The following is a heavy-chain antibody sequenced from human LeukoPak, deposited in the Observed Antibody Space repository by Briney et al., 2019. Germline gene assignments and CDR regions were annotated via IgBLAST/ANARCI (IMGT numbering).Heavy chain of an antibody. D-gene: IGHD6-19*01. CDR2: IYHSGST. CDR3: ARIIAVAGMVYYYYMDV. V-gene: IGHV4-38-2*02. J-gene: IGHJ6*03. CDR1: GYSISSGYY. Sequence: SETLSLTCTVSGYSISSGYYWGWIRQPPGKGLEWIGSIYHSGSTYYNPSLKSRVTISVDTSKNQFSLKLSSVTAADTAVYYCARIIAVAGMVYYYYMDVWGKGTTVTVSS.